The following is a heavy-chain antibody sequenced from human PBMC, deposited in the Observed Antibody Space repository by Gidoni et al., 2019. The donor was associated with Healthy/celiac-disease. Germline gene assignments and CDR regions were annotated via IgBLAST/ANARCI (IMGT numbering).Heavy chain of an antibody. D-gene: IGHD2-15*01. CDR1: GYHFTGYY. CDR3: ARAGRYCSGGSCSRGVYYYYGMDV. V-gene: IGHV1-2*02. CDR2: INPNSGGT. Sequence: QVQLVQSGAEVKKPGASVKVSCQASGYHFTGYYMRWVLQPAGQGLEWMGWINPNSGGTNYAQKFQGRVTMTRDTSISTAYMELSRLRSDDTAVYYCARAGRYCSGGSCSRGVYYYYGMDVWGQGTTVTVSS. J-gene: IGHJ6*02.